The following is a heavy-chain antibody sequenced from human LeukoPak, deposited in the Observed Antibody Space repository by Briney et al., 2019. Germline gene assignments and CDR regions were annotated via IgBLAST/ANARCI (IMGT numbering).Heavy chain of an antibody. CDR2: ITGSGDST. D-gene: IGHD5-18*01. V-gene: IGHV3-23*01. Sequence: GGSLRLSCAASGFIFSSHAMSWVRQAPGKGLEWVSGITGSGDSTYYADSVMGRFTISRDNSKNTLYLQMNSLRAADTAVYYCARDRVYSYGYRDAFDIWGQGTMVTVSS. CDR3: ARDRVYSYGYRDAFDI. J-gene: IGHJ3*02. CDR1: GFIFSSHA.